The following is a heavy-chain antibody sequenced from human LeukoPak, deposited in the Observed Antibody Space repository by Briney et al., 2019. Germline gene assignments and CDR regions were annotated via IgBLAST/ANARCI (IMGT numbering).Heavy chain of an antibody. J-gene: IGHJ4*02. CDR2: IPYDGGNK. V-gene: IGHV3-30*19. D-gene: IGHD4-17*01. Sequence: GGSLRLSCAASGFILNDYGMHWVRQAPGKGLEWVAVIPYDGGNKYYADSVKGRFTISRDNSKNTLYLQMNSLRAEDTAVYYCARDYGDYENYFDYWGQGTLVTVSS. CDR1: GFILNDYG. CDR3: ARDYGDYENYFDY.